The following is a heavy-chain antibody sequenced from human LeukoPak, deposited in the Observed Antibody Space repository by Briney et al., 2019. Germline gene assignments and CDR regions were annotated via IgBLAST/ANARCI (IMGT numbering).Heavy chain of an antibody. J-gene: IGHJ3*01. CDR1: GFTFSSLA. D-gene: IGHD2-21*02. CDR3: GADRDTEYCPRDAFDV. Sequence: SVKVSCKASGFTFSSLAMQWVRQARGQRLEWTGWIVVGSGHTNYAQKFQERVSITRDTSTSTVYMELSSLRSEDTAVYYCGADRDTEYCPRDAFDVWGQGTTVTVSS. V-gene: IGHV1-58*02. CDR2: IVVGSGHT.